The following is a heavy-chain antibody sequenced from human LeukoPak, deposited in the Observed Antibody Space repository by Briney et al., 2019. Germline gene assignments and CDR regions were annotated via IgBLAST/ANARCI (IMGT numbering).Heavy chain of an antibody. V-gene: IGHV4-61*02. CDR1: GGSISSGSYY. J-gene: IGHJ4*02. CDR3: ASMARFDILTGYYNSNRAYFDY. Sequence: SETLSLTCTVSGGSISSGSYYWSWIRQPAGKGLEWIGRIYTSGSTNYNPSLKSRVTISVDTSKNQFSLKLSSVTAADTAVYYCASMARFDILTGYYNSNRAYFDYWGQGTLVTVSS. D-gene: IGHD3-9*01. CDR2: IYTSGST.